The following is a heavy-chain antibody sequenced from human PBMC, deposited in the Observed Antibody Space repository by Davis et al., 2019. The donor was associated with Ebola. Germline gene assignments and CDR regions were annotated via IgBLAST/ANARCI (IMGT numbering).Heavy chain of an antibody. D-gene: IGHD1-26*01. Sequence: GGSLRLSCTASGFTFGAYAMSWFRQAPGKGLEWVGFIRSKAYGGTTEYAASVKGRFTISRDDSGNIAYLQMNSLKIEDTAVYYCARESGGGIDYWGQGTLVTVSS. V-gene: IGHV3-49*03. CDR3: ARESGGGIDY. CDR1: GFTFGAYA. CDR2: IRSKAYGGTT. J-gene: IGHJ4*02.